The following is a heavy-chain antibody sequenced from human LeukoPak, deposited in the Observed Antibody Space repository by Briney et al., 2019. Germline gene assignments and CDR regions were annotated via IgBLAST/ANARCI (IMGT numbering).Heavy chain of an antibody. V-gene: IGHV3-74*01. CDR2: INSDGRSI. Sequence: PGGSLRLSCAASGFTFSNYWMHWVRQAPGKGLVRVSRINSDGRSIIYADSVKGRFTISRDNAKNTLYLQMNSLRVEDTAVYYCARARDGSYDYWGQGTLVTVSS. CDR3: ARARDGSYDY. J-gene: IGHJ4*02. D-gene: IGHD1-26*01. CDR1: GFTFSNYW.